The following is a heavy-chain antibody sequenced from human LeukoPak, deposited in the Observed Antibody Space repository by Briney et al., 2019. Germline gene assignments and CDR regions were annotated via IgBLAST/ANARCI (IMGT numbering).Heavy chain of an antibody. Sequence: PGGSLRLSCAASGFTVSTNYMSWARQAPGKGLEWVSFIYSGGSTSHADSVKGRFTISRDNSKNTLYLQMNSLRAEDTAVYYCVRDAYDSSGFYRDYWGQGTLVTVSS. V-gene: IGHV3-53*01. CDR2: IYSGGST. D-gene: IGHD3-22*01. CDR1: GFTVSTNY. CDR3: VRDAYDSSGFYRDY. J-gene: IGHJ4*02.